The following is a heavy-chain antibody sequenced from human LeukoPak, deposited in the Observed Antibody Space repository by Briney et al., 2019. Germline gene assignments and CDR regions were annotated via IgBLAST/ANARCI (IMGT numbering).Heavy chain of an antibody. CDR2: INHSGST. CDR3: AREDRGGSGWYLLDYYYGMDV. D-gene: IGHD6-19*01. Sequence: PSETLSLTCAVYGGSFSGYYWSWIRQPPGKGLEWIGEINHSGSTNYNPSLKSRVTISVDTSKNQFSLELSSVTAADTAVYYCAREDRGGSGWYLLDYYYGMDVWGQGTTVTVSS. V-gene: IGHV4-34*01. CDR1: GGSFSGYY. J-gene: IGHJ6*02.